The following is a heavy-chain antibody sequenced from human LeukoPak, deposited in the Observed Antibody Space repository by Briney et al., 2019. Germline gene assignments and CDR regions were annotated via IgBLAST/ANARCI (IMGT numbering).Heavy chain of an antibody. Sequence: KPGGSLRLSCAASGFTFSSYSMNWVRQAPGKGLEWVASISSSSSYIYYADSVKGRFTISRDNAKNSLYLQMNSLRAEDTAVYYCARGLRWIQLWPGDYWGQGTVVNASS. CDR1: GFTFSSYS. CDR3: ARGLRWIQLWPGDY. CDR2: ISSSSSYI. V-gene: IGHV3-21*01. D-gene: IGHD5-18*01. J-gene: IGHJ4*02.